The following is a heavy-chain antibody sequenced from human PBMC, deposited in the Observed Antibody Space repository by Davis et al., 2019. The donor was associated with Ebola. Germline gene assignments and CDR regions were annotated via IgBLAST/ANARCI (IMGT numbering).Heavy chain of an antibody. CDR3: ARHITAMGVPFDI. CDR1: GYTFTSYY. D-gene: IGHD5-18*01. Sequence: KVSCKASGYTFTSYYVHWVRQMPGKGLEWMGIIYPGDSDTRYSPSFQGQVTISADKSISTAYLQWSSLKASDTAMYYCARHITAMGVPFDIWGQGTMVTVSS. V-gene: IGHV5-51*01. J-gene: IGHJ3*02. CDR2: IYPGDSDT.